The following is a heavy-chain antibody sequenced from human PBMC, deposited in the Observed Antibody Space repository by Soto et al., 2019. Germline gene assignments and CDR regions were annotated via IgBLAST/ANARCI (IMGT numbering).Heavy chain of an antibody. D-gene: IGHD2-21*02. V-gene: IGHV3-30*18. J-gene: IGHJ4*02. CDR1: GFTFSSYG. CDR3: AKDFQAYCGGDCYSYFDY. CDR2: ISYDGSNK. Sequence: GGSLRLSCAASGFTFSSYGMHWVRQAPGKGLEWVAVISYDGSNKYYADSVKGRFTISRDNSKNTLYLQMNSLRAEDTAVYYCAKDFQAYCGGDCYSYFDYWGQGT.